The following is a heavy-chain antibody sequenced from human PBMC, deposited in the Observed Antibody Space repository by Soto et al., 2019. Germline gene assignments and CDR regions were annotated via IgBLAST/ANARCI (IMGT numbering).Heavy chain of an antibody. CDR1: GGSISTYY. Sequence: LSLTCTVSGGSISTYYWTWIRQSPGKGPEWIGYVYHSGTTNYNPSLESRVTMSLDTSKNQFSLKLSAVTTADTAVYYCSRDVDFGEEDVWGQGTTVTVSS. CDR2: VYHSGTT. D-gene: IGHD4-17*01. V-gene: IGHV4-59*01. J-gene: IGHJ6*02. CDR3: SRDVDFGEEDV.